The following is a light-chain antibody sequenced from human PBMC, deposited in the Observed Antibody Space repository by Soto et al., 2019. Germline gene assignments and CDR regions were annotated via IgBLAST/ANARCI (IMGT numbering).Light chain of an antibody. J-gene: IGKJ5*01. Sequence: EIVMTQSPATLSVSRGEIAALCFRASQSVSSNLAWYQQKPGQAPRLLIYGASTRATGIPARFSGSGSGTEFTLTISSLQSEDFAVYYCQQYNNWPPITFGQGTRLEI. CDR1: QSVSSN. CDR3: QQYNNWPPIT. CDR2: GAS. V-gene: IGKV3-15*01.